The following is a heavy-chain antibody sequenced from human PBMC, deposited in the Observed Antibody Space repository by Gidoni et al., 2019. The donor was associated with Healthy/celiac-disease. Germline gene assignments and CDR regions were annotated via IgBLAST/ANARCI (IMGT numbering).Heavy chain of an antibody. D-gene: IGHD3-3*01. CDR3: ARDRGGDFWSGYHLYNWFDP. V-gene: IGHV3-48*02. Sequence: EVQLVASGGGLVQPGGSLRLSCAASGFTFSSYSMNWVRQAPGTGLEWVSYISRSSSTIYYADSVKGRFTISRDNAKNSLYLQMNSLRDEDTAVYYCARDRGGDFWSGYHLYNWFDPWGQGTLVTVSS. CDR2: ISRSSSTI. CDR1: GFTFSSYS. J-gene: IGHJ5*02.